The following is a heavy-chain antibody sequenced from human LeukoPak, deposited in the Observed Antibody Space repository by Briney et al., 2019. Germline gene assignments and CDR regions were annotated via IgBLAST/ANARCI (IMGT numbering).Heavy chain of an antibody. V-gene: IGHV1-8*01. CDR1: GYTFTNYD. D-gene: IGHD7-27*01. CDR2: MSPNSGNT. Sequence: GASVRVSCKTSGYTFTNYDINWVRQATGQWLEWMGWMSPNSGNTGYAQKFQSRVTMTRDTSISTAYMELSSLRSEDTAVYYCASNPPRTGDFNYWGQGALVTVSS. J-gene: IGHJ4*02. CDR3: ASNPPRTGDFNY.